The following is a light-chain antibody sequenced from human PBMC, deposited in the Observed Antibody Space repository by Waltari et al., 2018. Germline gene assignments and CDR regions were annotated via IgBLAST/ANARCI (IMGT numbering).Light chain of an antibody. V-gene: IGKV2-30*01. CDR1: QSLVFSDGNTY. J-gene: IGKJ3*01. CDR2: KGS. Sequence: AVMSPSPLSLPVTLGQPASISCQSNQSLVFSDGNTYLTWFHQRPGQSPRRLRLKGSNPDSGVPDRFSGSGSGTDVTLKSSGVEADDVGIFCCMHSSTWPFPFSPGTRVDIK. CDR3: MHSSTWPFP.